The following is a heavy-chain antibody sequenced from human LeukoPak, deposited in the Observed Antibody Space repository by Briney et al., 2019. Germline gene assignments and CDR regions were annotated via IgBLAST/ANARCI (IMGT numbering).Heavy chain of an antibody. J-gene: IGHJ4*02. CDR1: GDSVSSNSAA. CDR3: AGSGYSSGWYYFDY. V-gene: IGHV6-1*01. Sequence: SQTLSLTCAISGDSVSSNSAAWNWIRQSPSRGLEWLGRTYYRSKWYNDYAVSVKSRITINPDTSKNQFSLQLNSVTAADTAVYYCAGSGYSSGWYYFDYWGQGTLVTVSS. CDR2: TYYRSKWYN. D-gene: IGHD6-19*01.